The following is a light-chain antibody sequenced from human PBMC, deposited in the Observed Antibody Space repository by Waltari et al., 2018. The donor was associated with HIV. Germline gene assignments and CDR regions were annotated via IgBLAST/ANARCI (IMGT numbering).Light chain of an antibody. V-gene: IGLV2-8*01. J-gene: IGLJ2*01. CDR2: EVT. CDR1: NSDIGPYDY. Sequence: QSALTQPPSASGSPGQSVTLSCTGTNSDIGPYDYVSWYQQHPGKAPKLVISEVTKRPSGGADRCSGSKSGNTAFLTVSGLQAEDEADYYCSSFANRDGFYVLFGGGTRLTVL. CDR3: SSFANRDGFYVL.